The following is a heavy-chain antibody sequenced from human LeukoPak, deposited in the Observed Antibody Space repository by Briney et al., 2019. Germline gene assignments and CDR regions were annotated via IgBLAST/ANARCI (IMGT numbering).Heavy chain of an antibody. V-gene: IGHV4-34*01. D-gene: IGHD6-19*01. CDR2: INHSGNT. CDR3: ARNIAVADSEYFDY. Sequence: SETLSLTCAVYGGSFSGYYWSWIRQPPGKGLEWIGEINHSGNTNSNPSLKSRVTMSVDTSQNQISLKLSSVTAADTAVYYCARNIAVADSEYFDYWGQGTLVTVSS. J-gene: IGHJ4*02. CDR1: GGSFSGYY.